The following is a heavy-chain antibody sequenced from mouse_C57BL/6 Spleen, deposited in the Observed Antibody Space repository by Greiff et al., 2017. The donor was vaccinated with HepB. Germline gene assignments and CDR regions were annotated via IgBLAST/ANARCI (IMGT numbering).Heavy chain of an antibody. Sequence: QVQLKQPGAELVKPGASVKLSCKASGYTFTSYWMHWVKQRPGRGLEWIGRIDPNSGGTKYNEKFKSKATLTVDKPSSTAYMQLSSLTSEDSAVYYCARREGSLLTFAYWGQGTLVTVSA. CDR3: ARREGSLLTFAY. V-gene: IGHV1-72*01. CDR2: IDPNSGGT. J-gene: IGHJ3*01. D-gene: IGHD3-1*01. CDR1: GYTFTSYW.